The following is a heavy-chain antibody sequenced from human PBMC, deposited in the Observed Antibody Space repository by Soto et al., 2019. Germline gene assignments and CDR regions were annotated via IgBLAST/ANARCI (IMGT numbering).Heavy chain of an antibody. D-gene: IGHD1-1*01. Sequence: QVQLQESGPGLVKPSETLSLTCTVSGGSISSYYWSWIRQPPGKGLEWIGYIYYSGSTNYNPSLTSRVTISVATSTNQFSLNLSSMTAADPAVYYCARRYGYSFDYWVHGTLVPVSS. J-gene: IGHJ4*01. CDR2: IYYSGST. V-gene: IGHV4-59*08. CDR1: GGSISSYY. CDR3: ARRYGYSFDY.